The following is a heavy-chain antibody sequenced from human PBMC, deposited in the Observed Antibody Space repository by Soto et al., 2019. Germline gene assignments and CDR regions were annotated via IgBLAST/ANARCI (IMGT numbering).Heavy chain of an antibody. J-gene: IGHJ4*02. Sequence: GGSLRLSCAASGFTFSSQAMHWVRQAPGKGLEYVSAINSNGGSTYYADSVKGRFTISRDNSKNTLSLQMGSLRPEDMAVYFCVRGWGYLDYWGQGILVTAPQ. CDR2: INSNGGST. D-gene: IGHD7-27*01. V-gene: IGHV3-64*02. CDR1: GFTFSSQA. CDR3: VRGWGYLDY.